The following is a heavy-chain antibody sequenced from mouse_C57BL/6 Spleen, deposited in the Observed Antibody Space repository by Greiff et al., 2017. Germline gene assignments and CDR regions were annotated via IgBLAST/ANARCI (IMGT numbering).Heavy chain of an antibody. Sequence: DVKLVESGGGLVQPKGSLKLSCAASGFTFNTYAMHWVRPAPGKGLEWVARIRSKSSNYATYYADSVKDRFTISRDDSQSMLYLQMNNLKTEDTAMYYCVRDHYGSSYAWFAYWGQGTLVTVSA. CDR2: IRSKSSNYAT. CDR1: GFTFNTYA. J-gene: IGHJ3*01. CDR3: VRDHYGSSYAWFAY. V-gene: IGHV10-3*01. D-gene: IGHD1-1*01.